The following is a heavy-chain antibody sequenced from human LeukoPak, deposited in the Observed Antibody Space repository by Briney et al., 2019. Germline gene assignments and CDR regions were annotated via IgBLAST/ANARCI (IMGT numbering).Heavy chain of an antibody. Sequence: GGSLRLSCAASGFTFSSYGMHWVRQAPGKGLEWVAFIRYDGSNKYYADSVKGRFTISRDNAKNSLYLQMNSLRAEDTAVYYCARYYGSGSSRYFQHWGQGTLVTVSS. D-gene: IGHD3-10*01. J-gene: IGHJ1*01. CDR2: IRYDGSNK. CDR1: GFTFSSYG. V-gene: IGHV3-30*02. CDR3: ARYYGSGSSRYFQH.